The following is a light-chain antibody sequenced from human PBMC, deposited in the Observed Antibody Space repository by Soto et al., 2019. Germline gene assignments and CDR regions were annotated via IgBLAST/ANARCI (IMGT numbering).Light chain of an antibody. CDR2: KAS. CDR3: QQYKSYFIT. J-gene: IGKJ4*01. V-gene: IGKV1-5*03. Sequence: DIQMTQSPSTLSASVGDRVTITCRASQSISSWLAWYQQKPGNAPKVLIYKASSLEGGVPSRFSGSGSGTEFTLTISSLQPDDFATYYCQQYKSYFITFGGGTKVDIK. CDR1: QSISSW.